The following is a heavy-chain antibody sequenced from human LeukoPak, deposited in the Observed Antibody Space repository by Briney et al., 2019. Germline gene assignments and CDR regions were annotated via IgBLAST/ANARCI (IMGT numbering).Heavy chain of an antibody. CDR1: GFTFSTYN. V-gene: IGHV3-48*04. Sequence: QTGGSLRLSCAASGFTFSTYNMNWVRQAPGKGLEWVSYISSLSSTIYYADSVKGRFTISRDSAKNSLYLQMNGLRAEDTAVYYCAREGPVPTDYWGQGTLVTVSS. CDR2: ISSLSSTI. J-gene: IGHJ4*02. CDR3: AREGPVPTDY.